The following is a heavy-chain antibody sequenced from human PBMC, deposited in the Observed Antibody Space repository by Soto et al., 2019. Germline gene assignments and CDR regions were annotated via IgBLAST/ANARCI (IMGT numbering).Heavy chain of an antibody. CDR1: GGSFSGYY. CDR2: INHSGST. CDR3: ARGGKVLWFGEARYYYYGMDV. V-gene: IGHV4-34*01. Sequence: SETLSLTCAVYGGSFSGYYWSWIRQPPGKGLEWIGEINHSGSTNYNPSLKSRVTISVDTSKNQFSLKLSSVTAADTAVYYCARGGKVLWFGEARYYYYGMDVWGQGTTVT. D-gene: IGHD3-10*01. J-gene: IGHJ6*02.